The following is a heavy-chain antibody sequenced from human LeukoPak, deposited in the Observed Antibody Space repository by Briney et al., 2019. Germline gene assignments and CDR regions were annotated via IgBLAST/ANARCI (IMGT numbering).Heavy chain of an antibody. V-gene: IGHV3-23*01. D-gene: IGHD6-6*01. J-gene: IGHJ4*02. CDR3: ARAFTTITARFDY. CDR1: VFTSSNYA. Sequence: GGSLRLSCAPSVFTSSNYAMSWVRQAPGKGLEWVSLISGSGGSTYYADSVKGRFTLSRDISKNTLYLQMNSLRAEDTAIYYCARAFTTITARFDYWGQGTLVTVSS. CDR2: ISGSGGST.